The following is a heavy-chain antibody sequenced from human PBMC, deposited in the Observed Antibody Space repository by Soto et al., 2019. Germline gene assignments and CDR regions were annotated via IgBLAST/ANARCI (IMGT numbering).Heavy chain of an antibody. D-gene: IGHD4-17*01. CDR2: INHSGTT. CDR3: ARWGTDPHQGDYGCAY. J-gene: IGHJ4*02. Sequence: QVQLQQWGAGLLKPSETLSLTCAVYGGSFSGYYWSWIRQPPGKGLEWIGEINHSGTTHSNPSLQSRFTISVDPSKTQFSLQGNPATAADTAVYYCARWGTDPHQGDYGCAYWGQGTLVTVSS. V-gene: IGHV4-34*01. CDR1: GGSFSGYY.